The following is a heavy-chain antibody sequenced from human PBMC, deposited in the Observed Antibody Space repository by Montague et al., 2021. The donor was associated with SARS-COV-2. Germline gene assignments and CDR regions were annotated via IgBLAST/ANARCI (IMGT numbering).Heavy chain of an antibody. CDR1: GFTFSSYA. CDR3: ARDGPNSEDDSGYVLMADDFDI. CDR2: ISGSGFTT. J-gene: IGHJ3*02. V-gene: IGHV3-23*01. D-gene: IGHD3-22*01. Sequence: SLRLSCAASGFTFSSYAMTWVRQAPGKGLEWVSAISGSGFTTYYADSVKGRFTVSRDNSKNTVYLQMNSLRGEDTAAYFCARDGPNSEDDSGYVLMADDFDIWGRGTMVTVSS.